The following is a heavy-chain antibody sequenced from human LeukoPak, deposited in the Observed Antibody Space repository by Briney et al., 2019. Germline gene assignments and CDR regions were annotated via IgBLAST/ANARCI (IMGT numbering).Heavy chain of an antibody. J-gene: IGHJ4*02. CDR3: ARSGVIDMVPFDH. CDR2: TYYRSKLYN. Sequence: SQTLSLTCAISGDRVSSNSAAWNWIRQSPSRGLEWLGRTYYRSKLYNDYAVSVKSRTKINTDTSKNQFSLQLNSVTPEDTAVYYCARSGVIDMVPFDHWGQGTLATVSS. V-gene: IGHV6-1*01. D-gene: IGHD2-21*01. CDR1: GDRVSSNSAA.